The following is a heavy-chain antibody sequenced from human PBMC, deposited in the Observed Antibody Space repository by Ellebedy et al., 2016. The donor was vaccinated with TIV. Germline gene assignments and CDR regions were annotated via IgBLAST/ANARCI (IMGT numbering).Heavy chain of an antibody. Sequence: PGGSLRLSCAASGFTFTSYSMNWVRQAPGKGLAWVSSISSTGYYIYYADSLKGRFTISRADARNSVFLQMNSLRAEDPAVYYCARSGELDSWGQGTLVTVSS. J-gene: IGHJ4*02. V-gene: IGHV3-21*01. CDR2: ISSTGYYI. CDR1: GFTFTSYS. CDR3: ARSGELDS. D-gene: IGHD1-26*01.